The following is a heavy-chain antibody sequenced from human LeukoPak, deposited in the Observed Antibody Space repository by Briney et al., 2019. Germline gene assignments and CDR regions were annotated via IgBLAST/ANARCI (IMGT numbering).Heavy chain of an antibody. CDR1: GGSISSGGYS. Sequence: ASETLSLTCAVSGGSISSGGYSWRWIRQPPGKGLEWIGYIYHSGSTYYNPSLKSRVTISVDRSKNQFSLKLSSVTAADTAVYYCARGGDGYSQRPFDYWGQGTLVTVSS. V-gene: IGHV4-30-2*01. D-gene: IGHD5-24*01. CDR2: IYHSGST. CDR3: ARGGDGYSQRPFDY. J-gene: IGHJ4*02.